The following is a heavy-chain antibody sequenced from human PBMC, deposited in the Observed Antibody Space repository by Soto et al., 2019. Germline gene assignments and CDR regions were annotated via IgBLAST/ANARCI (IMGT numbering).Heavy chain of an antibody. V-gene: IGHV4-59*08. J-gene: IGHJ6*02. Sequence: QVQLQESDPGLVKPSETLSLTCTVSGGSISSYYYSWIRQPPGKGLEWIGYIYYSGSTNYNPSLKSRVTISVDTSKNQFSLKLSSVTAADTAVYYCARHGAAAASYYYYGMDVWGQGTTVTVSS. CDR1: GGSISSYY. CDR3: ARHGAAAASYYYYGMDV. CDR2: IYYSGST. D-gene: IGHD6-13*01.